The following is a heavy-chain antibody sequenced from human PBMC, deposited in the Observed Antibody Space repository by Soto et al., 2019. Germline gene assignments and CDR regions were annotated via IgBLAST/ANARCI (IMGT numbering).Heavy chain of an antibody. J-gene: IGHJ4*02. Sequence: GGSLRLSCAASGFTFSSYGMHWVRQAPGKGLGWVAVIWYDGSNKYYADSVKGRFTISRDNSKNTLYLQMNSLRAEDTAVYYCQSDAGGHSGFGLPLYYFEYWGQGTLLTVSS. CDR3: QSDAGGHSGFGLPLYYFEY. V-gene: IGHV3-33*01. D-gene: IGHD3-10*01. CDR2: IWYDGSNK. CDR1: GFTFSSYG.